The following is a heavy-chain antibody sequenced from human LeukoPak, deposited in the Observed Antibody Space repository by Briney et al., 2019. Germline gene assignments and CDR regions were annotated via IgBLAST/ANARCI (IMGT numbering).Heavy chain of an antibody. J-gene: IGHJ6*03. V-gene: IGHV1-2*06. CDR1: GYTFTGYY. D-gene: IGHD6-13*01. Sequence: GASVKVSCKASGYTFTGYYMHWVRQAPGQGLEWMGRINPNSGGTNYAQKFQGRVTITRDTSISPAYMEPSRLRSDDTAGYFCARGSSWYDYYYYMDVWGKGTTVTVSS. CDR2: INPNSGGT. CDR3: ARGSSWYDYYYYMDV.